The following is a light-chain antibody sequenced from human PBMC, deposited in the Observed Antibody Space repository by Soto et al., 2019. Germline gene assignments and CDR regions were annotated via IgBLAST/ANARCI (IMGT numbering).Light chain of an antibody. CDR1: TSNIGSNS. Sequence: QPVLTQPPSASGTPWQRVTSSCSGSTSNIGSNSVFWYQQLPGTAPKLLIYRSNQRASGVPDRFSGSKSGTSASLAISGLRSEDEADYYCAAWDYSLSGQVFGGGTKLTVL. CDR3: AAWDYSLSGQV. V-gene: IGLV1-47*01. CDR2: RSN. J-gene: IGLJ2*01.